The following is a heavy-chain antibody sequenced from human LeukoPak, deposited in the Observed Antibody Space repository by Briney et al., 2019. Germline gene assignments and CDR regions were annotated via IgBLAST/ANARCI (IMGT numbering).Heavy chain of an antibody. J-gene: IGHJ5*02. CDR2: ISSSSSYI. CDR3: ASLYCSCTSCYKGSFDP. D-gene: IGHD2-2*02. V-gene: IGHV3-21*01. CDR1: GFTFSSYS. Sequence: GGSLRLSCAASGFTFSSYSMNWVRQAPGKGLEWVSSISSSSSYIYYADSVKGRFTISRDNAKNSLYLQMNSLRAEDTAVYYCASLYCSCTSCYKGSFDPWGQGTLVTVSS.